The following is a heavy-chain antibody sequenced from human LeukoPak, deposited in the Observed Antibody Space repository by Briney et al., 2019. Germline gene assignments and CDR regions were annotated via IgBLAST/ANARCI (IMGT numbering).Heavy chain of an antibody. D-gene: IGHD3-22*01. J-gene: IGHJ4*02. V-gene: IGHV3-53*01. CDR2: IYSGGST. Sequence: GGSLRLSCAASGFTVSSNYMSWARQAPGKGLEWVSVIYSGGSTYYADSVKGRFTISRDNPKNTLYLQMNSLRAEDTAVYYCAREWDDSSGYYNYWGQGTLVTVSS. CDR3: AREWDDSSGYYNY. CDR1: GFTVSSNY.